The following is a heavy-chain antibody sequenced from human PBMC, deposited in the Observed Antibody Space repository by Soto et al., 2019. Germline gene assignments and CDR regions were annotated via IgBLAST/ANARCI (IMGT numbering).Heavy chain of an antibody. D-gene: IGHD2-15*01. CDR3: ARDPRCSGGACHNYFDY. J-gene: IGHJ4*02. CDR2: ITSSSSYI. V-gene: IGHV3-21*01. CDR1: GFTFSSFG. Sequence: PGGSLRLSCAASGFTFSSFGMNWVRQAPGKGLEWVSSITSSSSYIYYADSVKGRFTISRDNAKNSLYLQMNSLRAEDTAVYYCARDPRCSGGACHNYFDYWGQGTLVTVSS.